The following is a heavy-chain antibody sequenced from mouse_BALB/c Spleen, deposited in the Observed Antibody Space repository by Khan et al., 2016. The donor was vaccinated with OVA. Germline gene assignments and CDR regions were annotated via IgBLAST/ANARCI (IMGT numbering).Heavy chain of an antibody. D-gene: IGHD4-1*01. CDR2: ISTGGDYT. Sequence: EVELVESGGDIVKPGGSLKLSCAASGFTFSSYSMSWVRQTPDKRLEWVATISTGGDYTYYPDNVKGRFIFSRDDAKNTLYLQMSSLKSEDTAMYYCESHLTGSFAYWGQGTLVTVSA. CDR1: GFTFSSYS. CDR3: ESHLTGSFAY. J-gene: IGHJ3*01. V-gene: IGHV5-6*01.